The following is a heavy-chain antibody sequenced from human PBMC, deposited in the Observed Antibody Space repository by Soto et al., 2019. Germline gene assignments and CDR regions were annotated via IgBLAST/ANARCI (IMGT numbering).Heavy chain of an antibody. CDR2: IYYTGST. CDR1: GGSISSYY. V-gene: IGHV4-59*01. Sequence: QVQLQESGPGLVKPSETLSLTCTVSGGSISSYYWSWIRQPPRKGLEWIAYIYYTGSTNYNPSLKSRVTLSADTSKNQFSLKLSSVTAADTAMYYCARVDSSGSYFDSWGQGTLVTVSS. CDR3: ARVDSSGSYFDS. J-gene: IGHJ4*02. D-gene: IGHD3-22*01.